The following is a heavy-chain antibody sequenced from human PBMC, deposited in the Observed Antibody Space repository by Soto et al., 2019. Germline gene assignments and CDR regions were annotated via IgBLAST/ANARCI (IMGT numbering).Heavy chain of an antibody. CDR1: GFSLSTSGVG. J-gene: IGHJ4*02. CDR3: AHRGSGWDVPETVGFDY. D-gene: IGHD6-19*01. CDR2: IYGDADK. Sequence: QITLKESGPPLVKPTQTLTLTCTFSGFSLSTSGVGVGWIRQPPGQALEWLALIYGDADKRYSPSLKSRLNITKDTAKNQVVLTMTNMDPVDTATSYCAHRGSGWDVPETVGFDYWGKGTLVTVPS. V-gene: IGHV2-5*02.